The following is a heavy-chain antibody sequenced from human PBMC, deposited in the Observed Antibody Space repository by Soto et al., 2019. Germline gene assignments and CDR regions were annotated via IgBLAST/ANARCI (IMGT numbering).Heavy chain of an antibody. CDR3: ARDIGFDYVN. CDR2: IKEDGSEI. CDR1: GLNGMSYW. V-gene: IGHV3-7*01. J-gene: IGHJ4*02. Sequence: QPGGSLRLSCAVSGLNGMSYWMSWVRQAPGKGLEWVASIKEDGSEIYYLHSVRGRFSISRDSAGNALHLTMNYLSAEDTGVYFCARDIGFDYVNWGQGTLVTVSS. D-gene: IGHD3-16*01.